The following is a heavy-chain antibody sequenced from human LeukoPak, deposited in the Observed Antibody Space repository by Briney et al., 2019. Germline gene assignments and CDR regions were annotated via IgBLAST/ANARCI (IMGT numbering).Heavy chain of an antibody. J-gene: IGHJ4*02. D-gene: IGHD1-7*01. CDR2: IYTSGST. Sequence: PSETLSLTCTVSGGSISSGSYYWSRIRQPAGKGLEWIGRIYTSGSTNYNPSLKSRVTISVDTSKNQFSLKLSSVTAADTAVYYCARGGLELRYWGQGTLVTVSS. V-gene: IGHV4-61*02. CDR1: GGSISSGSYY. CDR3: ARGGLELRY.